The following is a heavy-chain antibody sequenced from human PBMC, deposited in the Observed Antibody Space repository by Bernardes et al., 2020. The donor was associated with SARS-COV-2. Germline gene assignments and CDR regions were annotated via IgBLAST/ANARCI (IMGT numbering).Heavy chain of an antibody. J-gene: IGHJ6*02. CDR2: INPNSGGT. Sequence: ASVKVSCKASGYTFTGYYVHWVRQAPGQGLEWMGWINPNSGGTNYAQKFQGWVTMTRDTSISTAYMELSRLRSDDTAVYYCAREESSGAWGYYGMDVWGQGTTVTVSS. D-gene: IGHD6-19*01. CDR1: GYTFTGYY. CDR3: AREESSGAWGYYGMDV. V-gene: IGHV1-2*04.